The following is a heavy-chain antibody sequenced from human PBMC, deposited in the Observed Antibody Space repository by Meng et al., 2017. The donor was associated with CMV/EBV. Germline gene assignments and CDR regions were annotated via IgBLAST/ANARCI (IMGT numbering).Heavy chain of an antibody. CDR2: IHNSATT. J-gene: IGHJ4*02. CDR1: CSATRSCNYS. CDR3: VTRVPNTRDYFAVFDF. Sequence: LYASFPGLWTPSLLLALPCSVSCSATRSCNYSRTCLRQTPGKGLDWFGYIHNSATTYHNPSLESRITISIDKSKRQFYLKLTSVTAADAAVYYCVTRVPNTRDYFAVFDFWGQGTLVTVSS. V-gene: IGHV4-30-4*08. D-gene: IGHD4/OR15-4a*01.